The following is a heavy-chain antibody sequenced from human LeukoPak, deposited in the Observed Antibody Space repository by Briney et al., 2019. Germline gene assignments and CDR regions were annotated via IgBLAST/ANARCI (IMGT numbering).Heavy chain of an antibody. Sequence: GSLRLSCVASGFTYSNYAMSWVRQSPGKGPEWVSGISNNGIARDYADSVKGRFAVSRDNSKNTLYLQMNGLRAEDTAIYYCAKDRDYGDYYYNMDVWGQGTTVTVSS. CDR3: AKDRDYGDYYYNMDV. CDR1: GFTYSNYA. D-gene: IGHD4-17*01. V-gene: IGHV3-23*01. J-gene: IGHJ6*02. CDR2: ISNNGIAR.